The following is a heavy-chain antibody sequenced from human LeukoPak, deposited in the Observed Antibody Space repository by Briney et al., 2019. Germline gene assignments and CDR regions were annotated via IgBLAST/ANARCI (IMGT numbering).Heavy chain of an antibody. CDR1: GYTFTGYY. J-gene: IGHJ4*02. V-gene: IGHV1-2*02. CDR3: ARADYCSGGSCYSGNFDS. CDR2: INPNSGGT. Sequence: GASVKVSCKASGYTFTGYYMHWVRQAPGQGLEWMGWINPNSGGTNYAQKFQGRVTMTRDASISTAYMELSRLRSDDTAVYYCARADYCSGGSCYSGNFDSWGQGTLVTVSS. D-gene: IGHD2-15*01.